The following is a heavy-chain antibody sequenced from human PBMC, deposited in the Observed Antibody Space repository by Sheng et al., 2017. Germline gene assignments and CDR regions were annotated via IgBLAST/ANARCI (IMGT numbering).Heavy chain of an antibody. Sequence: QVQLVESGGGVVQPGRSLRLSCAASGFTFSSYAMHWVRQAPGKGLEWVAVISYDGSNKYYADSVKGRFTISRDNSKNTLYLQMNSLRAEDTAVYYCARDQGAGYYYYMDVWGKGYHGHR. V-gene: IGHV3-30-3*01. CDR2: ISYDGSNK. CDR3: ARDQGAGYYYYMDV. D-gene: IGHD3-10*01. CDR1: GFTFSSYA. J-gene: IGHJ6*03.